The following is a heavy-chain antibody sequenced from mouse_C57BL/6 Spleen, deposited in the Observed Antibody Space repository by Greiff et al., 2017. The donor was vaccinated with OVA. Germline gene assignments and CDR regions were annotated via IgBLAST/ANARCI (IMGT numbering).Heavy chain of an antibody. CDR2: INPYNGDT. CDR1: GYSFTGYF. CDR3: ARYGYDGPMDY. Sequence: VQLKESGPELVKPGDSVKISCKASGYSFTGYFMNWVMQSHGKSLEWIGSINPYNGDTFYNQKFKGKATLTVDKSSSTAHMELRSLTSEDSAVYYCARYGYDGPMDYWGQGTSVTVSS. D-gene: IGHD2-2*01. V-gene: IGHV1-20*01. J-gene: IGHJ4*01.